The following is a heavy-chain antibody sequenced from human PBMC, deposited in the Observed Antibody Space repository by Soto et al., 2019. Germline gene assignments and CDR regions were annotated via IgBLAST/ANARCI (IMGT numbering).Heavy chain of an antibody. CDR3: ARVEPGRVVVVEEDYYYYYGMDV. Sequence: GGSLRLSCAASGFTFSSYWMHWVRQAPGKGLVWVSRINSDGSSTSYADSVKGRFTISRDNAKNTLYLQMNSLRAEDTAAYYCARVEPGRVVVVEEDYYYYYGMDVWGQGTTVTVSS. CDR2: INSDGSST. V-gene: IGHV3-74*01. J-gene: IGHJ6*02. CDR1: GFTFSSYW. D-gene: IGHD2-21*01.